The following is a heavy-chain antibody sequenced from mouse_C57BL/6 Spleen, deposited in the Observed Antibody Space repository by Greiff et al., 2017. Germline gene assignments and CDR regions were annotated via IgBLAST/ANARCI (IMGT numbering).Heavy chain of an antibody. Sequence: VQLQQSGPELVKPGASVKIPCKASGYTFTDYNMDWVKQSHGKSLEWIGDINPNNGGTIYNQKFKGKATLTVDKSSSTAYMELRSLTSEDTAVYYCSRSRYYYGSSPWYFDVWGTGTTVTVSS. CDR1: GYTFTDYN. CDR3: SRSRYYYGSSPWYFDV. J-gene: IGHJ1*03. V-gene: IGHV1-18*01. CDR2: INPNNGGT. D-gene: IGHD1-1*01.